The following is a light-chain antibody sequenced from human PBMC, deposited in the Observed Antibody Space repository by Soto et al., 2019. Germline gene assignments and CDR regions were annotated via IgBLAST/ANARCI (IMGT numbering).Light chain of an antibody. CDR3: SSYTSSSTYV. Sequence: QSVLTQPASVSGSPGQSITISCTGTSSDVGGYNYVSWYQQHPGKAPKPMIYDVSNRPSGVSNRFSGSKSGNTASLTFSGLQAEDEADYYCSSYTSSSTYVFGTGTKVTVL. CDR2: DVS. J-gene: IGLJ1*01. CDR1: SSDVGGYNY. V-gene: IGLV2-14*01.